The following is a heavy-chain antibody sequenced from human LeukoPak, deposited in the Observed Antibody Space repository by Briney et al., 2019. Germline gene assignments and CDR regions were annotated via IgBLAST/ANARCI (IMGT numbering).Heavy chain of an antibody. CDR3: ARDLAFYLDY. Sequence: GGSLRLSCAASGFTLSSHGVHWVREAPGKGLEWVAVIWYDGSNKYYADSVKGRFTISRDSSKNTLYLQTNSLRAEDTAVYYCARDLAFYLDYWGQETLVTVSS. CDR1: GFTLSSHG. CDR2: IWYDGSNK. J-gene: IGHJ4*02. V-gene: IGHV3-33*01. D-gene: IGHD3-3*02.